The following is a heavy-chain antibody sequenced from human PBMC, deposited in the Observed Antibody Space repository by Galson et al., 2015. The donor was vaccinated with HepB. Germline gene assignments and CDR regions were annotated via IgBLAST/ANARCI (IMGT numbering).Heavy chain of an antibody. J-gene: IGHJ6*02. V-gene: IGHV3-30*18. CDR3: AKEEDGGVPAAILRGVGYYYTYGMGV. Sequence: SLRLSCAASGFTFSSYGMHWVRQAPGKGLEWVAVISYDGSNKYYADSVKGRFTISRDNSKNTLYLQMNSLRAEDTAVYYCAKEEDGGVPAAILRGVGYYYTYGMGVWGQGTTVTVSS. CDR1: GFTFSSYG. D-gene: IGHD2-2*02. CDR2: ISYDGSNK.